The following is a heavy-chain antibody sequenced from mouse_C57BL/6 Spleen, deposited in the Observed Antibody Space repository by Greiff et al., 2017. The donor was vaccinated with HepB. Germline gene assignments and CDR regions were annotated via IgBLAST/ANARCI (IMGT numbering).Heavy chain of an antibody. D-gene: IGHD3-2*02. CDR3: ARSGSAGYDY. CDR1: GYTFTSYG. CDR2: IYPRSGNT. J-gene: IGHJ2*01. V-gene: IGHV1-81*01. Sequence: QVQLKESGAELVRPGASVKLSCKASGYTFTSYGISWVKQRTGQGLEWIGEIYPRSGNTYYNEKFKGKATLTADKSSSTAYMELRSLTSEDSAVYVCARSGSAGYDYWGQGTTLTVSS.